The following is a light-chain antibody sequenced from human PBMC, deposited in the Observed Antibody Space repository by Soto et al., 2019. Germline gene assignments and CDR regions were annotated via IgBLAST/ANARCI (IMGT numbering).Light chain of an antibody. V-gene: IGKV3-20*01. CDR1: QSFRGL. Sequence: EVVLTQPPFTLSLSPGEIATLSCRSSQSFRGLLAWYQQKPGQAPRLLIYGAFKRATVIPDRFSGSGSGTDFTLTISRMEPEDFAVYCCQQYGSSPRTFGQGTKVDI. J-gene: IGKJ1*01. CDR3: QQYGSSPRT. CDR2: GAF.